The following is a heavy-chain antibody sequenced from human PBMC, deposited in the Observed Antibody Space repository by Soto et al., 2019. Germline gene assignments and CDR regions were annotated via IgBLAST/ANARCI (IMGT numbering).Heavy chain of an antibody. CDR2: ISGSGGST. V-gene: IGHV3-23*01. J-gene: IGHJ5*02. D-gene: IGHD6-19*01. CDR3: AKEFPLTGTVAGTVWFDP. CDR1: GFTFSSYA. Sequence: GGSLRLSCAASGFTFSSYAMIWVRQAPGKGLEWVSAISGSGGSTYYADSVKGRFTISRDNSKNTLYLQMNSLRAEDTAVYYCAKEFPLTGTVAGTVWFDPWGQGTLVTVSS.